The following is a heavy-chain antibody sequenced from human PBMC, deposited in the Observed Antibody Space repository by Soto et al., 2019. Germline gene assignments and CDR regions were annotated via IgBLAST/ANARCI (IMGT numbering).Heavy chain of an antibody. CDR1: GGSISSGGYS. D-gene: IGHD4-17*01. CDR3: ARSPTTVTSYDY. Sequence: QLQLQESGSGLVKPSQTLSLTCAVSGGSISSGGYSWSWIRQPPGKGLEWIGYIYHSGSTYYNPSLKSRVTISVDRSKNQFSLQLSSVTAAATAVYSCARSPTTVTSYDYWGQGTLVTVSS. V-gene: IGHV4-30-2*01. CDR2: IYHSGST. J-gene: IGHJ4*02.